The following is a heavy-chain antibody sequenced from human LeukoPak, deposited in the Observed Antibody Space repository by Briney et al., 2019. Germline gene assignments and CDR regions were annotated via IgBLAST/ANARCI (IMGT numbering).Heavy chain of an antibody. J-gene: IGHJ4*02. D-gene: IGHD4-11*01. CDR1: GGTFSSYA. Sequence: SVKVSCKASGGTFSSYAISWVQQAPGQGLEWMGRIIPILGIANYAQKFQGRVTITADKSTSTAYMELSSLRSEDTAVYYCARQQGLQNLNFDYWGQGTLVTVSS. CDR3: ARQQGLQNLNFDY. CDR2: IIPILGIA. V-gene: IGHV1-69*04.